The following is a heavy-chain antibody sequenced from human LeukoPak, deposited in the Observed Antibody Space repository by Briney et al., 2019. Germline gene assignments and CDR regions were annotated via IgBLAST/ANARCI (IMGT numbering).Heavy chain of an antibody. V-gene: IGHV4-30-2*01. CDR2: IYHSGST. D-gene: IGHD2-2*01. Sequence: SETLSLTCTVSGGSISSGGYYWSWIRQPPGKGLEWIGYIYHSGSTYYNPSLKSRVTISVDRSKNQFSLKLSSVTAADTAVYYCARIRVQLLNFDYWGQGTLVTVSS. J-gene: IGHJ4*02. CDR1: GGSISSGGYY. CDR3: ARIRVQLLNFDY.